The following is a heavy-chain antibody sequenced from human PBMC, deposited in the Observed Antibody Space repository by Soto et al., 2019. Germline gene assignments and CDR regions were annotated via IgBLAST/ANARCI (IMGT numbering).Heavy chain of an antibody. CDR1: GYNFTGNY. V-gene: IGHV1-2*04. CDR3: AKSPPRYYGMDV. J-gene: IGHJ6*02. Sequence: QVQLVQSGAEVKKPGASVKVSCKASGYNFTGNYMHWVRQTPGQGLEWMGWINPNSGGTNYAQQFQGWVTMTRDTSISTAYMELSRLRSDDTAVYYCAKSPPRYYGMDVWGQGTTVTVSS. CDR2: INPNSGGT.